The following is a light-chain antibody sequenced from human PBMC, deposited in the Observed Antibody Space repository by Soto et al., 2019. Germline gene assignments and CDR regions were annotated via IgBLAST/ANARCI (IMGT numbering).Light chain of an antibody. V-gene: IGKV3-20*01. CDR3: QQYANSPLT. Sequence: EIVLTQSPGTLSLSPGEGATLSCRAGQSVPKNYLAWYQQRPGQAPRLLIYGASSRATGIPDMFSGSGSGTDFTLTISRLEPEDFAEYYCQQYANSPLTFGQGTRLEIK. J-gene: IGKJ5*01. CDR1: QSVPKNY. CDR2: GAS.